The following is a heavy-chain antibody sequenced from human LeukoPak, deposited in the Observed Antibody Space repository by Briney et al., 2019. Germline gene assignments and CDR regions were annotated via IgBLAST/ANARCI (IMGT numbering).Heavy chain of an antibody. J-gene: IGHJ4*02. CDR1: GFTFSSCW. Sequence: GGSLRLSCAASGFTFSSCWMSWVRQAPGKGLEWVANIKQDGSDKYYVDSVKGRFTISRDNAKNSLYLQMNSLRAEDTAVYYCARDGGTGIPFDYWGQGTPVTVSS. CDR2: IKQDGSDK. D-gene: IGHD1-1*01. CDR3: ARDGGTGIPFDY. V-gene: IGHV3-7*01.